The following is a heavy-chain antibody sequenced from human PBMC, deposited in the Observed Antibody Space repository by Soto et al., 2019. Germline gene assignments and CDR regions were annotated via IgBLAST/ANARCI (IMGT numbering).Heavy chain of an antibody. J-gene: IGHJ6*02. V-gene: IGHV6-1*01. Sequence: SQTLSLTCVCSGDTVSSNSVAWNWVRQSPSRGLEWLGRTYYRSRWYSDYAVSVRSRIDINADTSKNQVSLQLNSVTPEDTAVYYCARSEEDSDYYYYGMDVWGQGTTVTSP. CDR2: TYYRSRWYS. D-gene: IGHD2-15*01. CDR1: GDTVSSNSVA. CDR3: ARSEEDSDYYYYGMDV.